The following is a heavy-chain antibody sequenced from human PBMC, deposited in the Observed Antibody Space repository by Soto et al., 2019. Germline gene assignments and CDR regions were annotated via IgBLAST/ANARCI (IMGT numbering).Heavy chain of an antibody. Sequence: QVQLVESGGGVVQPGRSLRLSCAASGYTFSSYGMHWVRQAPGKGLEWVAVIWYDGSNKYYADSVKGRFTISRDNSKNTLYLQMNSLRAEDTAVYYCARDREHDFDYWGQGTLVTVSS. CDR1: GYTFSSYG. D-gene: IGHD3-3*01. CDR2: IWYDGSNK. V-gene: IGHV3-33*01. CDR3: ARDREHDFDY. J-gene: IGHJ4*02.